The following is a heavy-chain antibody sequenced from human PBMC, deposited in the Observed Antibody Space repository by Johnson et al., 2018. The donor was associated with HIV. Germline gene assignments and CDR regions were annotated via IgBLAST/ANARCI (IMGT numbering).Heavy chain of an antibody. D-gene: IGHD1-1*01. CDR1: GFNFSSYA. Sequence: EKLVESGGGVVQPGGSLRVSCAASGFNFSSYAMHWVRQAPGKGLEWVSYISSSGSTIYYADSVKGRFTISRDNSKNTLYLQMNSLRAEDTAVYYCAKVGGTTILRDAFDIWGQGTMVTVSS. J-gene: IGHJ3*02. V-gene: IGHV3-48*01. CDR2: ISSSGSTI. CDR3: AKVGGTTILRDAFDI.